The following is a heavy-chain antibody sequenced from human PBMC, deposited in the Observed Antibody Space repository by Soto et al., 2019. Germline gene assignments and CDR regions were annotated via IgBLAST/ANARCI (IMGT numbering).Heavy chain of an antibody. J-gene: IGHJ4*02. D-gene: IGHD2-2*01. CDR3: ARDSRDCSSTSCRNCYGSGGVAY. CDR1: GFTFSSYA. V-gene: IGHV3-30-3*01. CDR2: ISYDGSNK. Sequence: GGSLRLSCAASGFTFSSYAMHWVRQAPGKGLEWVSVISYDGSNKYYADSVKGRFTISRDNSKNTLYLQMNSLRAEDTAVYYCARDSRDCSSTSCRNCYGSGGVAYWGQGTLVTVSS.